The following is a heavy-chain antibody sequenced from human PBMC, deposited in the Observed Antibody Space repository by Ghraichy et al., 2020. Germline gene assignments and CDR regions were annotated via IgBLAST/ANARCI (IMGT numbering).Heavy chain of an antibody. CDR2: MNPNSGNT. CDR3: ARVLRSSTSWRFVWPLNY. CDR1: GYTFTSYD. D-gene: IGHD2-2*01. V-gene: IGHV1-8*01. Sequence: ASVKVSCKASGYTFTSYDINWVRQATGQGLEWMGWMNPNSGNTGYAQKFQGRVTMTRNTSISTAYMELSSLRSEDTAVYYCARVLRSSTSWRFVWPLNYWGQGTLVTVSS. J-gene: IGHJ4*02.